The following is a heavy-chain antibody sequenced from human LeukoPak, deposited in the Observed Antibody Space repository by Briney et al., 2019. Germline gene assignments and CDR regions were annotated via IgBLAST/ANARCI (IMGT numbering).Heavy chain of an antibody. V-gene: IGHV3-21*01. CDR1: GFTFSNYS. Sequence: GGSLRLSCAASGFTFSNYSMNWVRQAPGKGLEWVSSISSSSYMYYADSAKGRFTISRDNAKNSLYLQMNSLRAEDTAMYYCARDGYSSSVYWGQGTLVTVSS. CDR2: ISSSSYM. CDR3: ARDGYSSSVY. D-gene: IGHD6-6*01. J-gene: IGHJ4*02.